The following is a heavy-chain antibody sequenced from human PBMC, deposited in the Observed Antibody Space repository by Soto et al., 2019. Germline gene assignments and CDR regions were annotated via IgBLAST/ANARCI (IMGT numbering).Heavy chain of an antibody. CDR3: ARDSWGIAAAYYYYYYMDV. CDR1: GFTFSSYS. D-gene: IGHD6-13*01. CDR2: ISSSSSYI. J-gene: IGHJ6*03. V-gene: IGHV3-21*01. Sequence: GGSLRLSCAASGFTFSSYSMNWVRQAPGKGLEWVSSISSSSSYIYYADSVKGRFTISRDNAKNSLYLQMNSLRAEDTAVYYCARDSWGIAAAYYYYYYMDVWGKGTTVTVSS.